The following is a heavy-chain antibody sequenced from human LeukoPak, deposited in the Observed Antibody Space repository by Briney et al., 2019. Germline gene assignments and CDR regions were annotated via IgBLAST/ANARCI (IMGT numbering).Heavy chain of an antibody. CDR2: INHSGST. V-gene: IGHV4-34*01. J-gene: IGHJ6*04. CDR3: ARDKGIAVAGTVGVVDV. Sequence: PSETLSLTCTVSGGSIGSNYWSWIRQPPGKGLEWIGEINHSGSTNYNPSLKSRVTISVDTSKNQFSLKLSSVTAADTAVYYCARDKGIAVAGTVGVVDVWGKGTTVTVSS. D-gene: IGHD6-19*01. CDR1: GGSIGSNY.